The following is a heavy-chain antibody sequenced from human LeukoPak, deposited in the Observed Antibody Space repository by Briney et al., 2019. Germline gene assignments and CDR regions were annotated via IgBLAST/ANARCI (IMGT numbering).Heavy chain of an antibody. J-gene: IGHJ2*01. CDR1: VFTFCSYD. CDR3: ARVLQLRYCDL. Sequence: GRSLRLSCAASVFTFCSYDMHWVRQAPGKGLEWVAVIWYDGSTQYYGDSVKGRFTISRDNSKNTLSLQMNSLRTEDTAVYYCARVLQLRYCDLWGRGTLVTVSS. CDR2: IWYDGSTQ. D-gene: IGHD1-7*01. V-gene: IGHV3-33*01.